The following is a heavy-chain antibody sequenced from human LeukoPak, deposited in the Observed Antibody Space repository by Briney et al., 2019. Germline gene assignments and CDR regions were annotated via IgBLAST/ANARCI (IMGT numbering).Heavy chain of an antibody. D-gene: IGHD6-19*01. CDR3: ARGDSSGDHNDAFDI. V-gene: IGHV4-59*06. J-gene: IGHJ3*02. Sequence: SETLSLTCTVSGGSISSYYWSWIRQPPGKGLEWIGYIYYSGSTYYNPSLKSRVTISVDTSKNQFSLKLSSVTAADTAVYYCARGDSSGDHNDAFDIWGQGTMVTVSS. CDR2: IYYSGST. CDR1: GGSISSYY.